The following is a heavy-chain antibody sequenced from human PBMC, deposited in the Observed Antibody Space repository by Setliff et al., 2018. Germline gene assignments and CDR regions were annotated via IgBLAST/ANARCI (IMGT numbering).Heavy chain of an antibody. Sequence: PGGSLRLSCTTSGFTFGDYTMTWVRQAPGKGLEWVSYISSSGSTYYADSVRGRFTISRDNSKNTLYLQMNSLRAEDTAVYYCARDPGRYCSGGSCYNRDVWGQGTLVTVSS. D-gene: IGHD2-15*01. V-gene: IGHV3-48*01. CDR3: ARDPGRYCSGGSCYNRDV. CDR2: ISSSGST. J-gene: IGHJ4*02. CDR1: GFTFGDYT.